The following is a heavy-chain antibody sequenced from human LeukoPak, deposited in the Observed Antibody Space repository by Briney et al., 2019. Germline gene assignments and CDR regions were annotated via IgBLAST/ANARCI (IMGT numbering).Heavy chain of an antibody. CDR2: INSRSKNT. Sequence: PGGFLRLSCAASGFTFSSYSMNWVRQASGKGLEWVSSINSRSKNTYYADSVKGRFTISRDNAKNSLYLQMNSLRAEDTAVYYCAREGYSYAEQAFDIWGQGTMVTVSS. J-gene: IGHJ3*02. CDR3: AREGYSYAEQAFDI. V-gene: IGHV3-21*01. D-gene: IGHD5-18*01. CDR1: GFTFSSYS.